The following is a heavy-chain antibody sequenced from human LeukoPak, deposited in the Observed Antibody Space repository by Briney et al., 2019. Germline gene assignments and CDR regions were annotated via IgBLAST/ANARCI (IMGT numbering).Heavy chain of an antibody. CDR3: VKDAIPMNSLWDYFDC. J-gene: IGHJ4*02. Sequence: QTGGSLRLSCAASGLTFNIFGMSWVRQPPGKGLEWVSSIGGGDPYYADSVKGRFTVSRDNSKSTVFLQMSSLRADDTAVYYCVKDAIPMNSLWDYFDCWGQGTLVTVSS. D-gene: IGHD1-26*01. CDR1: GLTFNIFG. CDR2: IGGGDP. V-gene: IGHV3-23*01.